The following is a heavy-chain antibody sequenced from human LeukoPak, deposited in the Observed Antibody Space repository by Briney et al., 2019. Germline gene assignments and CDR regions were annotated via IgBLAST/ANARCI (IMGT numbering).Heavy chain of an antibody. D-gene: IGHD3-10*01. CDR3: AKGPLLWFGELIYTFDY. CDR2: ISSSGSTI. V-gene: IGHV3-11*04. J-gene: IGHJ4*02. Sequence: GGSLRLSCAASGFTFSDYYMSWIRQAPGKGLEWVSYISSSGSTIYYADSVKGRFTISRDNAKNSLYLQMNSLRAEDTAVYYCAKGPLLWFGELIYTFDYWGQGTLVTVSS. CDR1: GFTFSDYY.